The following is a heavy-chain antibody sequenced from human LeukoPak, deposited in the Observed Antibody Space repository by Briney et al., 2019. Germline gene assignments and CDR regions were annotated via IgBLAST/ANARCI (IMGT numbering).Heavy chain of an antibody. J-gene: IGHJ4*02. CDR2: IYSGGST. Sequence: GGSLRLSCAASGFTVSSNYMSWVRQAPGKGLEWVSVIYSGGSTYYADSVKGRFTISRDNSKNTLYLQMNSLRAEDTAVYYCAKDQEEDIVVVPAARRVKYYFDYWGQGTLVTVSS. CDR3: AKDQEEDIVVVPAARRVKYYFDY. V-gene: IGHV3-66*01. D-gene: IGHD2-2*01. CDR1: GFTVSSNY.